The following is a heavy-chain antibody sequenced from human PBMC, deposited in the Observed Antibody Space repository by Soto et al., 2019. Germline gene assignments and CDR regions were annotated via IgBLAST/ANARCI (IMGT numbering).Heavy chain of an antibody. Sequence: SETMSVTCTVSRGSIGIFGYSWSWIRHHPGNGLEWIGYIYHSGNTYYNPSLKSRVTMSVDTSKNQFSLNLSSVTAADTAVYYCARGTITLFGVAPLTAFDIWGQGTMVTVSS. V-gene: IGHV4-31*03. CDR3: ARGTITLFGVAPLTAFDI. J-gene: IGHJ3*02. CDR2: IYHSGNT. CDR1: RGSIGIFGYS. D-gene: IGHD3-3*01.